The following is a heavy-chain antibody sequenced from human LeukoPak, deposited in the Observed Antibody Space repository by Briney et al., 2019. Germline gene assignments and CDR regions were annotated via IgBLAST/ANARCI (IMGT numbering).Heavy chain of an antibody. J-gene: IGHJ4*02. CDR2: INTVNDNT. CDR3: ARVVRYSGGPLTDLIPYYFDY. V-gene: IGHV1-3*03. D-gene: IGHD6-19*01. CDR1: GYTFTSYA. Sequence: GASVKVSCKASGYTFTSYAMHWVRQAPEQRLEGMGWINTVNDNTKYSQEFQSRVTITRDTSASTAYMELSSLRSDDMAVYYCARVVRYSGGPLTDLIPYYFDYWGQGTLVTVSS.